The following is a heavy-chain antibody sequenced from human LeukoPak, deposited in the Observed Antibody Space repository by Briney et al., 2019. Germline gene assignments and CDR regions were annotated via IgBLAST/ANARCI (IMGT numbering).Heavy chain of an antibody. CDR1: GFTFSNYW. J-gene: IGHJ1*01. V-gene: IGHV3-23*01. CDR3: AKDPLANYDFWSGRNGWGYFQH. Sequence: GASLRLSCAASGFTFSNYWMSWVRQAPGKGLEWVSAISYSGGSTYYADSVKGRFTISRDNSKNTLYLQMNSLRAEDTAVYYCAKDPLANYDFWSGRNGWGYFQHWGQGTLVTVSS. CDR2: ISYSGGST. D-gene: IGHD3-3*01.